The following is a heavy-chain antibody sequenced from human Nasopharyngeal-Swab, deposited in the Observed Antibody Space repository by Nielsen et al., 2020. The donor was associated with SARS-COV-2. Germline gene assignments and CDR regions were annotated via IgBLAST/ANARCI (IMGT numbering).Heavy chain of an antibody. Sequence: SVKVSCKASGFSITYRFLHWLRQAPGQALARLGWITPFNGNAKYAQKFQGRVSITRDGSRTTASLELSSLRPDDTAMYFCASGQCINGVCNPTDGLDVWGQGTSVTV. D-gene: IGHD2-8*01. CDR1: GFSITYRF. J-gene: IGHJ6*02. CDR3: ASGQCINGVCNPTDGLDV. V-gene: IGHV1-45*02. CDR2: ITPFNGNA.